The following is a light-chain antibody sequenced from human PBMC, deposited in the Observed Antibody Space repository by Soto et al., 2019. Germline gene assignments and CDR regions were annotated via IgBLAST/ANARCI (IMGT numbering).Light chain of an antibody. CDR1: QDVGGY. J-gene: IGKJ4*01. V-gene: IGKV3-11*01. CDR2: DAS. CDR3: QQYKDWPPLT. Sequence: VLTQSPGTLSLSPGDRATLSCRASQDVGGYLSWFQQKPGQAPRLLIYDASIRATGIPARFSGSESGTVFTLTIHSLEPEDFAVYYCQQYKDWPPLTFGGGTKVDIK.